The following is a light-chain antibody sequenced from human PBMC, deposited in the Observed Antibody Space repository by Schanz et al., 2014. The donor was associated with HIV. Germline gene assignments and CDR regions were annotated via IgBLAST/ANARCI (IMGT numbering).Light chain of an antibody. CDR1: ENIGKS. V-gene: IGKV1-5*03. Sequence: DVQMTQSPSTLSASIGDRVTITCRASENIGKSLAWFQQRRGKAPKLLIYQASTLDSGVPTTFSGGGSGTEFTLTISSLQPEDFATYYCQQLDTYPLTFGLGTKVAIK. CDR3: QQLDTYPLT. J-gene: IGKJ1*01. CDR2: QAS.